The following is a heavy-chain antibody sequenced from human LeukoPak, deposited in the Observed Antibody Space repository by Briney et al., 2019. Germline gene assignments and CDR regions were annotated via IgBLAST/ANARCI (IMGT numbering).Heavy chain of an antibody. CDR3: AKRSSWSRPGSYYYYYGMDV. CDR1: GFTVSSNY. D-gene: IGHD6-6*01. CDR2: IYSGGST. V-gene: IGHV3-53*05. J-gene: IGHJ6*02. Sequence: GGSLRLSCAASGFTVSSNYMSWVRQAPGKGLEWVSVIYSGGSTYYADSVKGRFTISRDNSKNTLYLQMNSLRAEDTAVYYCAKRSSWSRPGSYYYYYGMDVWGQGTTVTVSS.